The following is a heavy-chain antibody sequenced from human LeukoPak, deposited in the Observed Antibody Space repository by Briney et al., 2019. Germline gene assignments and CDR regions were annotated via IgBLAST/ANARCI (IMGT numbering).Heavy chain of an antibody. CDR3: AGSITIFGVAPYYFEY. CDR2: IYYSGST. D-gene: IGHD3-3*01. Sequence: SETLSLTCTVSGGSISSYYWSWIRQPPGKGLEWIGYIYYSGSTNYNPSLKSRVTISVDTSKNQFSLKLSSVTAADTAVYYCAGSITIFGVAPYYFEYWGQGTLVTVSS. V-gene: IGHV4-59*01. CDR1: GGSISSYY. J-gene: IGHJ4*02.